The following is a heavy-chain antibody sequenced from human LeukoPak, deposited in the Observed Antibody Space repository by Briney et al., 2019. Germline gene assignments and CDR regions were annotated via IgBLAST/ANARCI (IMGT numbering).Heavy chain of an antibody. CDR1: GFTFSSYS. V-gene: IGHV3-21*01. J-gene: IGHJ4*02. CDR2: ISSSGSYI. D-gene: IGHD6-13*01. CDR3: ARVEEAAAFNP. Sequence: PGGSLRLSCVASGFTFSSYSMNWVRQAPGKGLEWVSSISSSGSYIYYADSVKGRFTISRDNAKNSLYLQMNSLRAEDTAVYYCARVEEAAAFNPWGQGTLVTVSS.